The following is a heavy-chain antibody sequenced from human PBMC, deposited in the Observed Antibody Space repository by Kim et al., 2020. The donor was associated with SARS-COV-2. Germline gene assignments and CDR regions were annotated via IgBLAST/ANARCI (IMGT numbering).Heavy chain of an antibody. V-gene: IGHV4-34*01. Sequence: SETLSLTCAVYGGSFSGYYWSWNRQPPGKGLEWIGEINHSGSTNYNPSLKSRVTISVDTSKNQFSLKLSSVTAADTAVYYCARIGRNYDSSGYYVYPFDYWGQGTLVTVSS. CDR3: ARIGRNYDSSGYYVYPFDY. CDR1: GGSFSGYY. J-gene: IGHJ4*02. D-gene: IGHD3-22*01. CDR2: INHSGST.